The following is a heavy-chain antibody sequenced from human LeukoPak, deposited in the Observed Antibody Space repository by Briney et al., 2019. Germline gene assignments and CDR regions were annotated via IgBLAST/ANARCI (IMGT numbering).Heavy chain of an antibody. CDR2: ISYDGSNK. Sequence: PGRSLRLSCAASGFTFSSYAMHWVRQAPGKGLEWVAVISYDGSNKYYADSVKGRFTISRDNSKNTLYLQMNSLRAEDTAVYYCAREPRGHDYGDYNYYYGMDVWGQGTTVTVSS. D-gene: IGHD4-17*01. CDR3: AREPRGHDYGDYNYYYGMDV. V-gene: IGHV3-30-3*01. J-gene: IGHJ6*02. CDR1: GFTFSSYA.